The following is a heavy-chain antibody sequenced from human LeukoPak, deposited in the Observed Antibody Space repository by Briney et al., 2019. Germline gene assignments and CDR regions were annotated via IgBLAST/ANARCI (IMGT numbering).Heavy chain of an antibody. Sequence: SETLSLTCTVSGVSISSSNSYWGWIRQPPGKGLEWIGSIYHSGSTYYNPSLKSRVTMSVDTSKNQFSLKLSSVTAADTAVYYCARNAGELSAYYYYYMDVWGKGTTVTISS. J-gene: IGHJ6*03. D-gene: IGHD3-10*01. CDR1: GVSISSSNSY. CDR2: IYHSGST. CDR3: ARNAGELSAYYYYYMDV. V-gene: IGHV4-39*07.